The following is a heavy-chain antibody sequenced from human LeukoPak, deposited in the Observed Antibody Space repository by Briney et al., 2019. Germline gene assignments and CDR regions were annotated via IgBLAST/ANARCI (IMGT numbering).Heavy chain of an antibody. CDR1: GFTFSSYA. D-gene: IGHD2-21*01. CDR2: ISGSGGST. V-gene: IGHV3-23*01. CDR3: TRDPISSAKQGAFDI. Sequence: GGSLRLSCAASGFTFSSYAMSWVRQAPGKGLEWVSAISGSGGSTYYADSVKGRFTISRDNAKRTVFLQMNSLRAEDTGVYYCTRDPISSAKQGAFDIWGQGTTVTVSS. J-gene: IGHJ3*02.